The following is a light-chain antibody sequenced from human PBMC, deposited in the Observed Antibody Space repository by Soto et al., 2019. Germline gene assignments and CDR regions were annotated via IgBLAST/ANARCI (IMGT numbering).Light chain of an antibody. CDR1: QSVSSY. CDR2: DAS. Sequence: IVLTQSPATLSLSPGERATLSCRASQSVSSYLAWYQQKGGQAPRLLIYDASSRATGIPARFSGSGSGTDFTLTISNLEPEEFAVYYCQQRSNWPPTFGQGTKVEIK. J-gene: IGKJ1*01. V-gene: IGKV3-11*01. CDR3: QQRSNWPPT.